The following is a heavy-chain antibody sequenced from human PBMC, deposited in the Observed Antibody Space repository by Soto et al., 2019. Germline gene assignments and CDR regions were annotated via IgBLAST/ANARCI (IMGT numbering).Heavy chain of an antibody. Sequence: PGGPLRLSCAASGFNFSNHWMSWIRKATGKGLEWVANIKLDGREKDCVDSVKGRFTISRDNAKKSLYLQMNSLRAEDTAVYYCARVGGFCSGGSCQVLFFDSWGQGALVTVSS. D-gene: IGHD2-15*01. J-gene: IGHJ4*02. V-gene: IGHV3-7*01. CDR2: IKLDGREK. CDR1: GFNFSNHW. CDR3: ARVGGFCSGGSCQVLFFDS.